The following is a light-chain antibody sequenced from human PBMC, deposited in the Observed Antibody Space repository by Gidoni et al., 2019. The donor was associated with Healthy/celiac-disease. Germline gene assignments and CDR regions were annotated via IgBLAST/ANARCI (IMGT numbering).Light chain of an antibody. CDR1: QSISSW. CDR2: KAS. CDR3: QQYTSYSPMYT. Sequence: DIKMTQSPATLSASVGDRVTITCRASQSISSWLAWYQQKPGKAPKLLIYKASSLESGVPSSFSGSGSGTEFTLTISSLQPDDFATYYCQQYTSYSPMYTFGQGTKLEIK. V-gene: IGKV1-5*03. J-gene: IGKJ2*01.